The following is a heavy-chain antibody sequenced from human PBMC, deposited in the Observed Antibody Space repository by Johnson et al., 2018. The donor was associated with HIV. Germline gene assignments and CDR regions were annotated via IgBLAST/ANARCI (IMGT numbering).Heavy chain of an antibody. CDR1: GFTFDDYA. V-gene: IGHV3-9*01. D-gene: IGHD3-16*01. CDR3: AKEAPGLPYDYVWGSYRGAFVI. Sequence: VQLVESGGGLVQPGRSLRLSCAASGFTFDDYAMHWVRQAPGKGLEWVSGISGSGSTIYYADSVKGRFTISRDNAKNSLFLQMNSLRAEDTAVYYCAKEAPGLPYDYVWGSYRGAFVIWGQGTMVTVSS. CDR2: ISGSGSTI. J-gene: IGHJ3*02.